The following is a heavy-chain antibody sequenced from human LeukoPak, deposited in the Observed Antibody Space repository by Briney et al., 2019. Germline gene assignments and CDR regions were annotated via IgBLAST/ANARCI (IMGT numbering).Heavy chain of an antibody. V-gene: IGHV4-34*01. Sequence: SETLSLTCAVYGGSFSGYYWSWIRQPPGKGLEWIGEINHSGSTNHNPSLKSRVTISVDTSKNQFSLKLSSVTAADTAVYYCARVSGYYGSGSYYSNYYGMDVWGQGTTVTVSS. CDR3: ARVSGYYGSGSYYSNYYGMDV. J-gene: IGHJ6*02. CDR1: GGSFSGYY. D-gene: IGHD3-10*01. CDR2: INHSGST.